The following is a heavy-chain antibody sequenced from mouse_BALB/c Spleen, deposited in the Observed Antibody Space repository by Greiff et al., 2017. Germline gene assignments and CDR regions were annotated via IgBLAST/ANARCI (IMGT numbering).Heavy chain of an antibody. CDR1: GYSITSDYA. CDR2: ISYSGST. V-gene: IGHV3-2*02. J-gene: IGHJ3*01. Sequence: EVKLMESGPGLVKPSQSLSLTCTVTGYSITSDYAWNWIRQFPGNKLEWMGYISYSGSTSYNPSLKSRISITRDTSKNQFFLQLNSVTTEDTATYYCARWGNYGGWFAYWGQGTLVTVSA. D-gene: IGHD2-1*01. CDR3: ARWGNYGGWFAY.